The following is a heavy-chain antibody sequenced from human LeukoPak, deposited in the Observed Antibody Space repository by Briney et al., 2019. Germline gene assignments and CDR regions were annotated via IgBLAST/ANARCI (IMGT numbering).Heavy chain of an antibody. D-gene: IGHD4-17*01. CDR2: INHSGST. CDR1: GGSFSGYC. V-gene: IGHV4-34*01. CDR3: ARAPGTVTTFDY. Sequence: PSETLSLTCAVYGGSFSGYCWSWIRQPPGKGLEWIGEINHSGSTNYNPSLKSRVTISVDTSKNQFSLKLSSVTAADTAVYYCARAPGTVTTFDYWGQGTLVTVSS. J-gene: IGHJ4*02.